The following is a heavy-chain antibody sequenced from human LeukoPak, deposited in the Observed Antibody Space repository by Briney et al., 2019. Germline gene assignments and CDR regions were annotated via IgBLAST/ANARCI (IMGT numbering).Heavy chain of an antibody. J-gene: IGHJ4*02. Sequence: GASVKVSCKASGYTFTGYYMHWVRQAPGQGLEWMGWINPNSGGTNYAQKFQDRVTMTRDTSISTAYMELSRLRSDDTAVYYCVEDSSGYGGSGYWGQGTLVTVSS. D-gene: IGHD3-22*01. V-gene: IGHV1-2*02. CDR2: INPNSGGT. CDR3: VEDSSGYGGSGY. CDR1: GYTFTGYY.